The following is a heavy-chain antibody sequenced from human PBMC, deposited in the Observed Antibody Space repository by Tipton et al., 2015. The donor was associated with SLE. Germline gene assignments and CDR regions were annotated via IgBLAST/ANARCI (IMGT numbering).Heavy chain of an antibody. D-gene: IGHD3-16*01. CDR2: IHYTGIT. J-gene: IGHJ2*01. CDR1: GGSFSSFY. V-gene: IGHV4-59*01. Sequence: TLSLTCTVSGGSFSSFYWSWIRLPPGKGLEWIGFIHYTGITNYSPSLKSRVSTSVDTSKNQFSLKLTSVTAADTAFYYCARGDSADLWGRGTLVTVSS. CDR3: ARGDSADL.